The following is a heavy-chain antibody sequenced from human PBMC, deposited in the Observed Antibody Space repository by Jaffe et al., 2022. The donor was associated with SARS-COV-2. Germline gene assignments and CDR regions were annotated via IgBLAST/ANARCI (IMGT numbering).Heavy chain of an antibody. CDR1: GGSISSSSYY. J-gene: IGHJ3*02. CDR3: ARLIRGVNAFDI. D-gene: IGHD3-10*01. CDR2: IYYSGST. V-gene: IGHV4-39*01. Sequence: QLQLQESGPGLVKPSETLSLTCTVSGGSISSSSYYWGWIRQPPGKGLEWIGSIYYSGSTYYNPSLKSRVTISVDTSKNQFSLKLSSVTAADTAVYYCARLIRGVNAFDIWGQGTMVTVSS.